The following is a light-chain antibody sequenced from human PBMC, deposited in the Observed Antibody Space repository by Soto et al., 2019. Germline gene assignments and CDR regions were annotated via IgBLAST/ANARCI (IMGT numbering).Light chain of an antibody. V-gene: IGKV1-39*01. CDR1: QNITNN. CDR2: AAS. Sequence: DSITITCQASQNITNNLSWHQQKPGKAPKLLIYAASSLQSGVPSRFSGSGSGTDFTLTINSLQPEDFAPYYCPQSDSPPIPFGGGTKVDIK. J-gene: IGKJ4*01. CDR3: PQSDSPPIP.